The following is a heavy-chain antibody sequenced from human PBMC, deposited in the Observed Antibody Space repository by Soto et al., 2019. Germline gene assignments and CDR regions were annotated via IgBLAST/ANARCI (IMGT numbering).Heavy chain of an antibody. V-gene: IGHV1-2*02. Sequence: SVKVSCKASGYTFTGLYIHWVRLAPGQGLEWMGWINPNSGGTNYAEKFQGRVTMTRDTSISTAYMELSSLRSDDTAVYYCARDHGWWSFDYWGQGALVTVSS. CDR2: INPNSGGT. J-gene: IGHJ4*02. CDR3: ARDHGWWSFDY. CDR1: GYTFTGLY. D-gene: IGHD2-8*02.